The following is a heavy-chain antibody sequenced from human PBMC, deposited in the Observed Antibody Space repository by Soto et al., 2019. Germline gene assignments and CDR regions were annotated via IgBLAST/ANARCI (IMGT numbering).Heavy chain of an antibody. CDR2: IIPIFGTA. D-gene: IGHD6-13*01. J-gene: IGHJ6*02. CDR3: ARDPIAAARLYYYYYGMDV. Sequence: QVQLVQSGAEVKKPGSSVKVSCKASGGTFSSYAISWVRQAPGQGLEWMGGIIPIFGTANYAQKFQGRVTITAAESTSTAYMELSSLRSEDTAVYYCARDPIAAARLYYYYYGMDVWGQGTTVTVSS. CDR1: GGTFSSYA. V-gene: IGHV1-69*12.